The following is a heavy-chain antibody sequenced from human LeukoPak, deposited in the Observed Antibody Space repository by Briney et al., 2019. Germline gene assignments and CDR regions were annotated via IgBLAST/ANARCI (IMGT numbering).Heavy chain of an antibody. J-gene: IGHJ4*02. D-gene: IGHD3-16*01. Sequence: ASVKVSCKASGYTFTGYYMHWVRQAPGQGLEWMGCINPNSGGTNYAQKFQGRVTMTRDTSISTAYMELSRLRSDDTAVYYCARGFMTDPFFDYWGQGTLVTASS. V-gene: IGHV1-2*02. CDR3: ARGFMTDPFFDY. CDR1: GYTFTGYY. CDR2: INPNSGGT.